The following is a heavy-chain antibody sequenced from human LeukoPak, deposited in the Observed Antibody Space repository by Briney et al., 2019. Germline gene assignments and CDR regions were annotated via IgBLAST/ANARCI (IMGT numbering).Heavy chain of an antibody. V-gene: IGHV3-30-3*01. D-gene: IGHD6-13*01. Sequence: PGRSLRLSCAASGFTFSSYAMHWVRQAPGEGLEWVAVISYDGSNNYYADSVKGRFTISRDNSKNTLYLQMNSLRAEDTAVYYCARGQHLDYLDYWGQGTLVTVSS. CDR2: ISYDGSNN. J-gene: IGHJ4*02. CDR3: ARGQHLDYLDY. CDR1: GFTFSSYA.